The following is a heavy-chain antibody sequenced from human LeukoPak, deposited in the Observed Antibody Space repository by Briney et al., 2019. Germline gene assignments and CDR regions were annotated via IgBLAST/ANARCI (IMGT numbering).Heavy chain of an antibody. J-gene: IGHJ4*02. CDR1: GGSISSYY. CDR2: IYYSGST. V-gene: IGHV4-59*08. Sequence: SETLSLTCTVSGGSISSYYWSWIRQPPGKGLEWIGYIYYSGSTNYNPSLKSRVTISVDTSKNQFSLKLSSVTAADTAVYYCARGDPSYSGSYWGYYFDYWGQGTLATVSS. D-gene: IGHD1-26*01. CDR3: ARGDPSYSGSYWGYYFDY.